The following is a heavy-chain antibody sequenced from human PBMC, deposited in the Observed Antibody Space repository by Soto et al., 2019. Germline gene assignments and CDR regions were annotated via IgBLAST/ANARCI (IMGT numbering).Heavy chain of an antibody. CDR2: ISGSGGST. CDR1: GFTFRSYA. Sequence: EVQLLESVGGLVHPGGTLCLPCEAFGFTFRSYALWWVPQAPGKGREWVSAISGSGGSTYYADSVKGRFTISRDNSMNTLYLQMNSLRAEDTAVYYCAYSSTPFYYWGQGTLVTVSS. V-gene: IGHV3-23*01. CDR3: AYSSTPFYY. J-gene: IGHJ4*02. D-gene: IGHD6-13*01.